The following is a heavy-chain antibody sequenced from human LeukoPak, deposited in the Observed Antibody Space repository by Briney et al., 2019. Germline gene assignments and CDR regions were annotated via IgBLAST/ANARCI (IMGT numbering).Heavy chain of an antibody. D-gene: IGHD2-15*01. V-gene: IGHV3-23*01. CDR1: GFTFSSYW. CDR3: AKDRTPGGQWYFDL. J-gene: IGHJ2*01. CDR2: ISGSGGST. Sequence: GGSLRLSCAASGFTFSSYWMSWVRQAPGKGLEWVSAISGSGGSTYYADSVKGRFTISRDNSKNTLYLQMNSLRAEDTAVYYCAKDRTPGGQWYFDLWGRGTLVTVSS.